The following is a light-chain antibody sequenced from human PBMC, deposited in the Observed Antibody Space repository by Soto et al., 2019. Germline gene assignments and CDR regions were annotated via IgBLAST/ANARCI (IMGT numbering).Light chain of an antibody. V-gene: IGKV1-27*01. Sequence: DIQMTQSPSSLSASVGDIVTITFRASQGISNYLAWYQQKPGKVPKLLIYAASTRATGIPARFSGSGSGTEFTLNISSLQSEDFAVYYCQQYNNWWTFGQGTKVDIK. CDR3: QQYNNWWT. CDR1: QGISNY. J-gene: IGKJ1*01. CDR2: AAS.